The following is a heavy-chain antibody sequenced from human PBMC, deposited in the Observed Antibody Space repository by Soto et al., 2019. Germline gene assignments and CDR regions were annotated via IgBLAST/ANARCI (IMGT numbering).Heavy chain of an antibody. CDR3: ARGLSLSEWWFDY. J-gene: IGHJ4*02. CDR1: GFTFSNYW. Sequence: GGSLRLSCVASGFTFSNYWMHWVRQAPGKGLVWVSRISPDGSNTNYADSVKGRFTISRDSSKNTLYLQMNSLRAEDTAVYYCARGLSLSEWWFDYWGQGTLVTVSS. D-gene: IGHD2-8*01. V-gene: IGHV3-74*01. CDR2: ISPDGSNT.